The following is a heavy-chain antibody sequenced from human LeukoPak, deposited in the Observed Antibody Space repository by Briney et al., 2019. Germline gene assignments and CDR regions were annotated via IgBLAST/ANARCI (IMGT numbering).Heavy chain of an antibody. CDR1: GGSISSGDYY. V-gene: IGHV4-30-4*01. CDR2: IYYSGST. D-gene: IGHD2-2*01. CDR3: ASRQRDQLLIPDAFDI. Sequence: SQTLSLTCTVSGGSISSGDYYWSWIRQPPGKGLEWIGYIYYSGSTYYNPSLKSRVTISVDTSKNQFSLKLSSVTAADTAVYYCASRQRDQLLIPDAFDIWGQGTMVTVSS. J-gene: IGHJ3*02.